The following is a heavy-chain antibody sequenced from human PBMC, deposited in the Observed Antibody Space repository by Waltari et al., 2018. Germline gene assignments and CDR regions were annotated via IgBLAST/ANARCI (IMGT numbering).Heavy chain of an antibody. Sequence: QVQLVQSGAEVKKPGSSVKVSCKASGGTFSSYAISRVRQAPGQGLEWMGGIIPIFGTANYAQKFQGRGTITADESTSTAYMELSSLRSEDTAVYYCSRKVGATTSNAFDIWGQGTMVTVSS. J-gene: IGHJ3*02. CDR3: SRKVGATTSNAFDI. V-gene: IGHV1-69*13. CDR1: GGTFSSYA. D-gene: IGHD1-26*01. CDR2: IIPIFGTA.